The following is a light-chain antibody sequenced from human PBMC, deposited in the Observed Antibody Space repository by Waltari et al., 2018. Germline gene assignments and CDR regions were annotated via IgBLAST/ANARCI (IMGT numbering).Light chain of an antibody. V-gene: IGLV2-14*03. CDR2: DVT. CDR3: SSFTTTKTLL. CDR1: SSDIGDSDF. Sequence: QSALTQPASVSGSPGQSITVSCTGTSSDIGDSDFLPWYQQRPGVAPKLIIFDVTNRPSRISDRFSGSKSGNTASLTISGLQAEDEADYYCSSFTTTKTLLFGTGTKVTVL. J-gene: IGLJ1*01.